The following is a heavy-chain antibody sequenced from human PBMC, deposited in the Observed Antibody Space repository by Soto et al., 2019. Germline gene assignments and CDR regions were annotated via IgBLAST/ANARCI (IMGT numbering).Heavy chain of an antibody. CDR3: ARGTLYXDFWSVYYDPRKFDP. Sequence: SEMLSLTCTVAWGSIISYYWSCIRQPPGKGLEWIGYIYYSGSTNYNPSLKSRVTISVDTSKNQFSLKLSSVTAADTAVYYCARGTLYXDFWSVYYDPRKFDPWGQGTLVTVSS. D-gene: IGHD3-3*01. CDR2: IYYSGST. CDR1: WGSIISYY. J-gene: IGHJ5*02. V-gene: IGHV4-59*01.